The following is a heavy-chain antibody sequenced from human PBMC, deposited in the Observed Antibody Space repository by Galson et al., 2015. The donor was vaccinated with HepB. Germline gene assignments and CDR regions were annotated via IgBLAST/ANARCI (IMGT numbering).Heavy chain of an antibody. CDR2: ISSSSSYI. J-gene: IGHJ5*02. V-gene: IGHV3-21*01. CDR3: ARDYGKGADYVWFDP. CDR1: GFTFSSYS. D-gene: IGHD4-17*01. Sequence: SLRLSCAASGFTFSSYSMNWVRQAPGKGLEWVSSISSSSSYIYYADSVKGRFTISRDNAKNSLYLQMNSLRAEDTAVYYCARDYGKGADYVWFDPWGQGTLVTVSS.